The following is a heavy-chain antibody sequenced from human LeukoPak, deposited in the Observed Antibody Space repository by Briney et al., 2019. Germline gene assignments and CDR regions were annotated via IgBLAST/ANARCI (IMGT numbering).Heavy chain of an antibody. V-gene: IGHV4-59*12. Sequence: PSETLSLTCTVSGGSISSYYWSWIRQPPGKGLEWIGYIYYSGSTNYNPSLKSRVTISVDTSKNQFSLKLSSVTAADTAVYYCARGPVDYYDSSGYWFDYWGQGTLVTVSS. CDR1: GGSISSYY. CDR3: ARGPVDYYDSSGYWFDY. CDR2: IYYSGST. D-gene: IGHD3-22*01. J-gene: IGHJ4*02.